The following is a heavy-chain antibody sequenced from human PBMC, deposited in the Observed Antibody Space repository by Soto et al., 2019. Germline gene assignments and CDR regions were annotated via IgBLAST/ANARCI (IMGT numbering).Heavy chain of an antibody. CDR2: IYYSGST. V-gene: IGHV4-31*03. Sequence: SETLSLTCTVSGGSISSGGYYWSWIRQHPGKGLEWIGYIYYSGSTYYNPSLKSRVTISVDTSKNQFSLKLSSVTAADTAVYYCARLLGGNYYFDYWGQGTLVTVSS. CDR1: GGSISSGGYY. CDR3: ARLLGGNYYFDY. J-gene: IGHJ4*02. D-gene: IGHD2-21*02.